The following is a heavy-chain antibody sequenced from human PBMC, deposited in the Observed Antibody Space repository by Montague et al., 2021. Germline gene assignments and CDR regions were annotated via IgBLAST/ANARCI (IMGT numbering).Heavy chain of an antibody. J-gene: IGHJ4*02. CDR2: IYYSGSAGGTT. V-gene: IGHV4-59*13. Sequence: SETLSLTCTVSGGSISCFYWSWIRQPPEKGLELIAYIYYSGSAGGTTNYNPSLKSRVTISVDSSKNQLSLQLTSVTTADTAVYYCARGRGNSYVSFDSWGQGTLISVPS. CDR3: ARGRGNSYVSFDS. D-gene: IGHD5-18*01. CDR1: GGSISCFY.